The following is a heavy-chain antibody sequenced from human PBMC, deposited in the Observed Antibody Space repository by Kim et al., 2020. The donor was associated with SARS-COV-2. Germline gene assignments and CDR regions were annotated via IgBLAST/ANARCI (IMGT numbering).Heavy chain of an antibody. CDR3: ARGLPSFGSTALQFLD. Sequence: GGSLRLSCAASGFTFSSYSMNWVRQGPGKGLEWVSSISSSSSYIYYADSVKGRFTISRDNAKNSLYLQMNSLRAEDTAVYYCARGLPSFGSTALQFLDWGQGTLVTVSS. J-gene: IGHJ4*02. V-gene: IGHV3-21*01. CDR1: GFTFSSYS. D-gene: IGHD3-10*01. CDR2: ISSSSSYI.